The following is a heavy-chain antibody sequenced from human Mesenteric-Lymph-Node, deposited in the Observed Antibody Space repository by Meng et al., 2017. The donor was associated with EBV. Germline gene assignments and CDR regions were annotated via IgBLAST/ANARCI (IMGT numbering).Heavy chain of an antibody. CDR1: GGYFSDYY. J-gene: IGHJ5*02. D-gene: IGHD3-16*01. V-gene: IGHV4-34*01. Sequence: QVPLPQGGAGLLKPSGTLSLPCAVYGGYFSDYYWTWIRQPPGKGLEWIGEVNHAGTTIYNPSLESRVTISVDTSKNQFSLKLTSVTAADTAVYFCAALGSFASSIDPWGQGTLVTVSS. CDR2: VNHAGTT. CDR3: AALGSFASSIDP.